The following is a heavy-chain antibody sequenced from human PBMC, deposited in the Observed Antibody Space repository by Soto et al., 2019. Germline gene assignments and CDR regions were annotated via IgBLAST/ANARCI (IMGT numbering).Heavy chain of an antibody. CDR1: GGTFSSYT. CDR2: IIPILGIA. V-gene: IGHV1-69*02. D-gene: IGHD5-18*01. J-gene: IGHJ6*02. Sequence: QVQLVQSGAEVKKPGSSVKVSCKTSGGTFSSYTISWVRQAPGHGLEWMGRIIPILGIANYAQKFQGRVTITADKSTSTAYMELSSLRSEDTAVYYCARVDTAMAYYYYGMDVWGQGTTVTVSS. CDR3: ARVDTAMAYYYYGMDV.